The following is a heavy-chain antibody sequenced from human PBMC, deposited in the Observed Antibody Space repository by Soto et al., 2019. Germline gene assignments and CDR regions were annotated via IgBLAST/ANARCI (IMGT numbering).Heavy chain of an antibody. CDR3: ARVRCSTTRCQVPYYLDC. CDR1: GFIFSGYS. J-gene: IGHJ4*02. D-gene: IGHD2-2*01. Sequence: EVRLVESGGGLVKPGGSLRLSCAASGFIFSGYSMTWVRQTPGKGLEWVSSIAPSSSSIYYADSVKGRFAISRDNTENSLFLQMNSLTADDTAEYYCARVRCSTTRCQVPYYLDCWGQGTLVTFSS. CDR2: IAPSSSSI. V-gene: IGHV3-21*01.